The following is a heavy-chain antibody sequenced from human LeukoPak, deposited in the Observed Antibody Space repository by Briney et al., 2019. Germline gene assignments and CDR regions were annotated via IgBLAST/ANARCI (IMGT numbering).Heavy chain of an antibody. V-gene: IGHV4-59*01. Sequence: SETLSLTCTVSGGPISSYYWSWIRQPPGKGLEWIGYIYYSGSTNYNPSLKSRVTISVDTSKNQFSLKLSSVTAADTAVYYCARTGASLGAPYYYYYGMDVWGQGTTVTVSS. CDR2: IYYSGST. CDR3: ARTGASLGAPYYYYYGMDV. D-gene: IGHD1-26*01. J-gene: IGHJ6*02. CDR1: GGPISSYY.